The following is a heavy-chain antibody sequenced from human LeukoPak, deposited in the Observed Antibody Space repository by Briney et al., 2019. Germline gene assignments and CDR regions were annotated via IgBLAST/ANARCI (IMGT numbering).Heavy chain of an antibody. Sequence: SQTLSLTCAVSGGSISSGGYYWSWLRQPPGTGLEWIGYIYDSGSTYYNPSLKSRVNISVDRSKNQFSLKLSSVTAADTAVYYCARGGDIVATHFDYWGQGTLVTVSS. CDR3: ARGGDIVATHFDY. CDR1: GGSISSGGYY. J-gene: IGHJ4*02. V-gene: IGHV4-30-2*01. D-gene: IGHD5-12*01. CDR2: IYDSGST.